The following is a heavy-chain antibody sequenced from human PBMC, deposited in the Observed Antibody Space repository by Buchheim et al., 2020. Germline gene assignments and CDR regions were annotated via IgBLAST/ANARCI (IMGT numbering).Heavy chain of an antibody. Sequence: QVQLVESGGGVVQPGRSLRLSCAASGFTFSSYGMHWVRQAPGKGLEGVAVISYDGSNKYYADSVKGRFTISRDNSKNTLYLQMNSLRAEDTAVYFCARGGGWTDFWGQGA. D-gene: IGHD6-19*01. CDR1: GFTFSSYG. CDR2: ISYDGSNK. V-gene: IGHV3-30*03. J-gene: IGHJ4*02. CDR3: ARGGGWTDF.